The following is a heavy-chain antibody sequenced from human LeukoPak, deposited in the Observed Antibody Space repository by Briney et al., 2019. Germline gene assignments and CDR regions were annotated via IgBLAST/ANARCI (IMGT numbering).Heavy chain of an antibody. V-gene: IGHV3-30*04. J-gene: IGHJ4*02. CDR1: GFTFSSYA. Sequence: GGSLRLSCAASGFTFSSYAMHWVRQAPGKGLEWVAVISYDGSNKYYADSVKGRFTISRDNSKNTLYLQMNSLRAEDTAVYYCARDSSSAPEYWGQGTLVTVSS. CDR2: ISYDGSNK. D-gene: IGHD6-6*01. CDR3: ARDSSSAPEY.